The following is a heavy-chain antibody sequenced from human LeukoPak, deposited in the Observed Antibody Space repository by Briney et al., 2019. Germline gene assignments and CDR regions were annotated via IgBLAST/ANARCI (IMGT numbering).Heavy chain of an antibody. CDR1: GGSISSGGYS. CDR2: IYHSGST. V-gene: IGHV4-30-2*01. D-gene: IGHD2-21*01. J-gene: IGHJ4*02. Sequence: SETLSLTCAVSGGSISSGGYSWSWIRQPPGKGLEWIGYIYHSGSTYYNPSLKSRVTISVDTSKNQFSLKLSSVTAADTAVYYCARVVDEYYFDYWGQGTLVTVSS. CDR3: ARVVDEYYFDY.